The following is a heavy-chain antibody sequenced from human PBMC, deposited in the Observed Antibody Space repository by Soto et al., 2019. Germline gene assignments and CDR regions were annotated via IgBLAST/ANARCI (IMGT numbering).Heavy chain of an antibody. CDR1: GASVSTKSAG. CDR2: TYYRSKWYY. V-gene: IGHV6-1*01. J-gene: IGHJ4*01. Sequence: QVQLQQSGPGLVNPSQTLSLTCATTGASVSTKSAGWGWVRQSPSRGLEWRGRTYYRSKWYYEYAVSVRGRITINPDTSKNQYSLQLNSVTPEDTAVYFCARGEQYSGRIFDYWGQGTLVTVSS. CDR3: ARGEQYSGRIFDY. D-gene: IGHD1-26*01.